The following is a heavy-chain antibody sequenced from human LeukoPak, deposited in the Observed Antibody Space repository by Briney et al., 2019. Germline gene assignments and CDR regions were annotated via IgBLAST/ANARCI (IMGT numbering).Heavy chain of an antibody. D-gene: IGHD1-26*01. Sequence: SETLSLTCTVSGGSISSGGYYWSWIRQHPGKGLEWIGYIYYSGSTYYNPSLKSRVTTSVDTSKNQFSLKLSSVTAADTAVYYCARTPRSAEYFQHWGQGTLVTVSS. J-gene: IGHJ1*01. CDR2: IYYSGST. CDR1: GGSISSGGYY. V-gene: IGHV4-31*03. CDR3: ARTPRSAEYFQH.